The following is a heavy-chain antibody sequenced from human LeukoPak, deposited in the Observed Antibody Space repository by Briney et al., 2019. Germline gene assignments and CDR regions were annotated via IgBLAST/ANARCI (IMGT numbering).Heavy chain of an antibody. CDR1: GYTFTSCY. V-gene: IGHV1-2*02. D-gene: IGHD3-3*01. J-gene: IGHJ4*02. Sequence: ASVKVSCKASGYTFTSCYMHWVRQAPGQGLEWMGWINPNSGGTNYAQKFQGRVTMTRDTSISTAYMELSRLRSDDTAVYYCARAVARFRFDSWGQGTLVTVSS. CDR2: INPNSGGT. CDR3: ARAVARFRFDS.